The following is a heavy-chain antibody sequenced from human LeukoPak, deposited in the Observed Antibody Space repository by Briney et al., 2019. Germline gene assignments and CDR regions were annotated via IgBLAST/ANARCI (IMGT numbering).Heavy chain of an antibody. J-gene: IGHJ4*02. D-gene: IGHD2-2*01. CDR3: ATQYQLLAYTYFDY. V-gene: IGHV1-2*02. Sequence: GSVKDSFMASGYTYPGYYMHWVRQPPGQGLEWMGGINHNSGGTNYAQKFQGRVTMTRDTSISTAYMELSRLRSDDTAVYYCATQYQLLAYTYFDYWGQGTLVTVSS. CDR2: INHNSGGT. CDR1: GYTYPGYY.